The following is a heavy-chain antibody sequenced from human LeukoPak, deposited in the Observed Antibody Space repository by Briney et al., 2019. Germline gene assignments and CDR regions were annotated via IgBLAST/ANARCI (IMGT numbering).Heavy chain of an antibody. Sequence: ASVTVSCKVSGYTLTELSMHWVRQAPGKGLEWMGGFDPEGGETIYAQKFQGRVTMTEDTSTDTAYMELSSLRSEDTAVYYCATAAYCGGDCYGFDYWGQGTLVTVSS. D-gene: IGHD2-21*02. J-gene: IGHJ4*02. V-gene: IGHV1-24*01. CDR1: GYTLTELS. CDR3: ATAAYCGGDCYGFDY. CDR2: FDPEGGET.